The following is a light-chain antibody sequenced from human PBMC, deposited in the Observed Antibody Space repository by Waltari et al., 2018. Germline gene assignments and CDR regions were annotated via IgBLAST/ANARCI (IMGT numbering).Light chain of an antibody. CDR1: NSDVGEYNL. CDR3: SSYTSSTTLYV. Sequence: QSALTQPASVSGSPGQSIHISCTGTNSDVGEYNLVSWYQQHPGKAPKLMIYEVNPRPSGVSDRFSGSKSGNTASLTISGLQAEDEADYYCSSYTSSTTLYVFGTGTKVTVL. J-gene: IGLJ1*01. V-gene: IGLV2-14*01. CDR2: EVN.